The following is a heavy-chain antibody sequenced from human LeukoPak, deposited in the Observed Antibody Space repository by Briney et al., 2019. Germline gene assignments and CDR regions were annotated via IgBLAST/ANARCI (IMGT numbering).Heavy chain of an antibody. J-gene: IGHJ5*02. D-gene: IGHD1-26*01. CDR2: IYHSGST. Sequence: SETLSLTCTITGYSISSGYYSGWIRPPPGKGLEWIGSIYHSGSTYYNPCLKSRVTISVDTSKNQFSLKLSSVTAADTAVYYCARDRWGATRGWLDPWGQGTLVTVSS. CDR1: GYSISSGYY. V-gene: IGHV4-38-2*02. CDR3: ARDRWGATRGWLDP.